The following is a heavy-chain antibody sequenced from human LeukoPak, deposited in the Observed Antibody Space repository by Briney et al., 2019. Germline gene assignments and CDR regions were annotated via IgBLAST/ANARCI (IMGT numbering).Heavy chain of an antibody. D-gene: IGHD3-16*01. CDR2: IYHSGST. CDR3: ARVGGAFDA. J-gene: IGHJ3*01. V-gene: IGHV4-38-2*01. Sequence: SETLSLTCAVSGYSITTGNYWGWVRQPPGKRLEWIGSIYHSGSTYYNPSLKSRVTIPVDTSKNQFSLKLSSLIAADTAVYYCARVGGAFDAWGQGTTVTVSS. CDR1: GYSITTGNY.